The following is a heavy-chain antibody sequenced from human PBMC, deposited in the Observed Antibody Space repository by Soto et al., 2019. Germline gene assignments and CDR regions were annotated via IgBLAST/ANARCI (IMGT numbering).Heavy chain of an antibody. CDR1: GGTFSSYA. CDR3: ARAPIAYCGGDCYPDY. D-gene: IGHD2-21*02. J-gene: IGHJ4*02. CDR2: IIPIFGTA. Sequence: SVKVSCKASGGTFSSYAISWVRQAPGQGLEWMGGIIPIFGTANYAQKFQGRVTITADKSTSTAYMELSSLRSEDTAVYYCARAPIAYCGGDCYPDYWGQGTLVTVSS. V-gene: IGHV1-69*06.